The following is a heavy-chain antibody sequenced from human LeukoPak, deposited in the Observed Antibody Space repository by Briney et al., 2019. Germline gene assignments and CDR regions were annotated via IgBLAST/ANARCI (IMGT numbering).Heavy chain of an antibody. CDR3: ARDGPRVSSGYYYGMDV. J-gene: IGHJ6*02. CDR1: GYIFTGYY. D-gene: IGHD3-22*01. Sequence: ASVKVSCKASGYIFTGYYMHWVRQAPGQGLEWMGWINPNSGGTNYAQKFQGRVTMTRDTSISTAYMELSRLISDDTAVYYCARDGPRVSSGYYYGMDVWGQGTTVTVSS. V-gene: IGHV1-2*02. CDR2: INPNSGGT.